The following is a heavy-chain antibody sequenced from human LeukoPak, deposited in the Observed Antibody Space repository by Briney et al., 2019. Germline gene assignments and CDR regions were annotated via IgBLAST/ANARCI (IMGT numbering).Heavy chain of an antibody. Sequence: GGSLRLSCAASGFTFSSYAMSWVRQAPGKGLEWVSAISGSGGSTYYADSVKGRFTISRDNSKNTLYLRMNSLRAEDTAVYYCAKCPSLAIVVVIIDYWGQGTLVTVSS. D-gene: IGHD3-22*01. CDR1: GFTFSSYA. CDR2: ISGSGGST. CDR3: AKCPSLAIVVVIIDY. J-gene: IGHJ4*02. V-gene: IGHV3-23*01.